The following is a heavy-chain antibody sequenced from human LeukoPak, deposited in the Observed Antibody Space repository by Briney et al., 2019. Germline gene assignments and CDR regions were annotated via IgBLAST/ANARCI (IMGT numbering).Heavy chain of an antibody. CDR2: IHYDGSNK. CDR3: AQAASKRTDYGDYAFYYYMDV. J-gene: IGHJ6*03. CDR1: GFTFSNYG. Sequence: GGSLRLSCAASGFTFSNYGMHWVRQAPGKGLDWVAFIHYDGSNKYYADSVKGRFTISRDDSKNTLYLQMNSLRAEDTAVYYCAQAASKRTDYGDYAFYYYMDVWGKGTTVTISS. V-gene: IGHV3-30*02. D-gene: IGHD4-17*01.